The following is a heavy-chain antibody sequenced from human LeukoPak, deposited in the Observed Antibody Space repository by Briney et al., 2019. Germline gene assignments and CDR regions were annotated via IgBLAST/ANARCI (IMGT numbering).Heavy chain of an antibody. CDR2: ISWNSGSI. CDR3: AKVKDSSWYYFDH. D-gene: IGHD6-13*01. J-gene: IGHJ4*02. V-gene: IGHV3-9*01. CDR1: GFTFSSYA. Sequence: PGGSLRLSCAASGFTFSSYATSWVRQAPGKGLEWVSGISWNSGSIGYADSVKGRSTISRDNAKNSLYLQMNSLRAEDTALYYCAKVKDSSWYYFDHWGQGTLVTVSS.